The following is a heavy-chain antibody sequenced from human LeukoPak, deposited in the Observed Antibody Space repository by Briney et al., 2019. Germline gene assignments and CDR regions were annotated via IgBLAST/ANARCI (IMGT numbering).Heavy chain of an antibody. J-gene: IGHJ4*02. CDR2: VDYSGTI. CDR1: GGSVSSGSHF. D-gene: IGHD6-19*01. Sequence: TLSLTCTVSGGSVSSGSHFWSWIRQLPGKGLEWLGYVDYSGTIYYNSSLESRLTLSVDTSNSQFSLDLRSMTAADTAVYYCARGRLARIPYFDSWGQGALVAVSS. CDR3: ARGRLARIPYFDS. V-gene: IGHV4-31*03.